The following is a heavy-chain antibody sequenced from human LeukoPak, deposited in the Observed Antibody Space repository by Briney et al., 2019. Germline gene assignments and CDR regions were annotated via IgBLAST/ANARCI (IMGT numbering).Heavy chain of an antibody. CDR3: ARDSSGYNWFDP. Sequence: ASVKVSCKVSGYTLTELSMHWVRQAPGKGLEWMGGFDPEDGETIYAQKFQGRVTMTRDTSISTAYMELSRLRSDDTAVYYCARDSSGYNWFDPWGQGTLVTVSS. V-gene: IGHV1-24*01. CDR2: FDPEDGET. CDR1: GYTLTELS. D-gene: IGHD2-15*01. J-gene: IGHJ5*02.